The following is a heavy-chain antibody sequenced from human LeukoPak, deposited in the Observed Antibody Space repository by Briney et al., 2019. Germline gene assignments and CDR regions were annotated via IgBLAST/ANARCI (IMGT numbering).Heavy chain of an antibody. CDR3: GRDQTPFY. CDR2: IKHDGSED. Sequence: GGSLRLSCAASGFTFSSYWMTWVRQAPGKGLEWVATIKHDGSEDYYVDSVKGRFTISRDNAKSSMWLQMSSLRAEDTAVYYCGRDQTPFYWGQGSLVTVSS. D-gene: IGHD2-15*01. CDR1: GFTFSSYW. V-gene: IGHV3-7*01. J-gene: IGHJ4*02.